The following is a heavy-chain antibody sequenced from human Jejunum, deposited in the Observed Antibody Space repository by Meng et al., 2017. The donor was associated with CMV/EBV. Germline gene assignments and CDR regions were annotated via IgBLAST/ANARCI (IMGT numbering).Heavy chain of an antibody. V-gene: IGHV3-11*01. CDR3: ARGNYGFDY. D-gene: IGHD4-17*01. J-gene: IGHJ4*02. Sequence: LSCAASGFTFSSYAVSWVRQAPGKGLEWVSYITGSGDIIYYADSVKGRFTISRDNAKSSLYLEINSLRAEDTAVYYCARGNYGFDYWGQGTLVTVSS. CDR2: ITGSGDII. CDR1: GFTFSSYA.